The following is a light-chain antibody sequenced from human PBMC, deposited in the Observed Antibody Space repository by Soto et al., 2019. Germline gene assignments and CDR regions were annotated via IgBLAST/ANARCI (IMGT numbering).Light chain of an antibody. CDR2: DVS. CDR1: ESVSSY. Sequence: EIVLTQSPATLSLSPGERATLSCRASESVSSYLAWYQQKPAQAPRLLIYDVSKRATGIPARFSGSGSGTDFTLTISSLDPEDFAVYYCQQRSHWPTFGQGTKVEIK. CDR3: QQRSHWPT. V-gene: IGKV3-11*01. J-gene: IGKJ1*01.